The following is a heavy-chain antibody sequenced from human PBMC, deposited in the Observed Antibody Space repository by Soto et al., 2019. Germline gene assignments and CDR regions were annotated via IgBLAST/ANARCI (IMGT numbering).Heavy chain of an antibody. CDR1: GYTFTSYD. CDR2: MNPNSGNT. Sequence: ASVKVSCKASGYTFTSYDINWVRQATGQGLEYLGWMNPNSGNTGYVQKFQGRVTMTRDTSISTAYMELSSLRSEDTAVYFCARGGGIVVVTAPYDHWGQGTLVTVAS. CDR3: ARGGGIVVVTAPYDH. D-gene: IGHD2-21*02. J-gene: IGHJ4*02. V-gene: IGHV1-8*01.